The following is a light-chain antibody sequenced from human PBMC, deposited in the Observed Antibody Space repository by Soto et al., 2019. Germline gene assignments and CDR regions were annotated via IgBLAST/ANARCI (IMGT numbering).Light chain of an antibody. CDR1: SGSIGSSY. CDR3: QSYDTSNPLV. CDR2: EDN. Sequence: NFMLPQPHSVSESPGKTVTISCTRSSGSIGSSYVQWYQQRPGSSPTTVIFEDNQRPTGVPVRFSGSIDSSSNSASLVISGLRTEDEADYYCQSYDTSNPLVFGGGTKVTVL. V-gene: IGLV6-57*01. J-gene: IGLJ3*02.